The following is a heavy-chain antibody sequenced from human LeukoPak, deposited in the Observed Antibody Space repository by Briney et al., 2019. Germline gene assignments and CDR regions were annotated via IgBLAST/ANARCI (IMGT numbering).Heavy chain of an antibody. V-gene: IGHV3-15*01. CDR1: GFTFSNAW. J-gene: IGHJ4*02. CDR2: ILSKTYGGTI. D-gene: IGHD3-10*01. Sequence: GGSLRLSCTASGFTFSNAWMSWVRQTPGKGLEWVGRILSKTYGGTIDYAAPVRGRFTISRDDAKNSLYLQMNSLRAEDTAVYYCARVRGGYYFDYWGQGTLVTVAS. CDR3: ARVRGGYYFDY.